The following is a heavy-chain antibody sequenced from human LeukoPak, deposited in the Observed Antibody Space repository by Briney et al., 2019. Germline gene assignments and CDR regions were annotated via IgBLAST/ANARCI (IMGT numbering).Heavy chain of an antibody. J-gene: IGHJ4*02. CDR3: ARDRGSSGYDFTDFDY. CDR2: ISSGSRSM. Sequence: GGSLRLSCAASGFMFISYNMNWVRQAPGKGLEWVALISSGSRSMYYADSVKGRFTISRDNAKNSLYLQMNRLRAEDTAVYYCARDRGSSGYDFTDFDYWGQGTLVTVSS. D-gene: IGHD3-22*01. CDR1: GFMFISYN. V-gene: IGHV3-21*01.